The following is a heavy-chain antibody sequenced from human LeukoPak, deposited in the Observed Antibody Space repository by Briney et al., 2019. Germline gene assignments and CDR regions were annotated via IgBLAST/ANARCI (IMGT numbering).Heavy chain of an antibody. CDR1: GGSLWIYF. J-gene: IGHJ4*02. CDR2: IYNVGNI. CDR3: ARDLTGGWTDYGYFDL. D-gene: IGHD4-17*01. V-gene: IGHV4-4*07. Sequence: PSETLSLTCTVPGGSLWIYFWSSLPPPAGKGGEWLGHIYNVGNIKYTPPLKSRVTISVHASNNKFSLNVSAMTAADTAVYYCARDLTGGWTDYGYFDLWGQGILVTVSS.